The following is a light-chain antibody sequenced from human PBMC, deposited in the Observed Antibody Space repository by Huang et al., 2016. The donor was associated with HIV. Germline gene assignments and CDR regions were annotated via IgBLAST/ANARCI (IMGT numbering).Light chain of an antibody. J-gene: IGKJ2*01. CDR1: QSVSSN. CDR2: SAS. V-gene: IGKV3-15*01. CDR3: QQYYDWPRT. Sequence: EIVMTQSPATLSVSPGERATLSCRASQSVSSNLAWYHQKPGQSPRLLIYSASTRATGVPDRVSGSGSGTEFTLTISGLQSEDFAVYYCQQYYDWPRTFGQGTKLEIK.